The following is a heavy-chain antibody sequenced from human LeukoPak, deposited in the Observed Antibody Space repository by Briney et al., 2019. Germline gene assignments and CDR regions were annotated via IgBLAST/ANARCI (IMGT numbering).Heavy chain of an antibody. J-gene: IGHJ4*02. V-gene: IGHV1-2*02. CDR2: TNPKSGGR. D-gene: IGHD2-2*01. CDR1: GYTFTDYY. Sequence: ASVKVSGKASGYTFTDYYMHWVRQAPGQGLEWMGWTNPKSGGRSYAQRFQGRVTMTRDTSISTAYMELSRLRSDDTAVYYCATGERLVPAAMWFDYWGQGTLVTVSS. CDR3: ATGERLVPAAMWFDY.